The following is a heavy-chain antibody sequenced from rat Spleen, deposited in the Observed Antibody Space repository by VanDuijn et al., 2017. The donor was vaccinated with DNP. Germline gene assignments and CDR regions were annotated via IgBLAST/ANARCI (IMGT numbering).Heavy chain of an antibody. J-gene: IGHJ2*01. D-gene: IGHD1-2*01. CDR3: TSNTHIRRAAPFDY. CDR1: GFIFSDHW. V-gene: IGHV5-31*01. CDR2: ITNTGDST. Sequence: EVKLVESGDGLVQPGRSLKLSCAASGFIFSDHWMTWIRQAPGKGLEWVASITNTGDSTYYSDSVKGRFSLSRDNAKSTLYLQVNSLRSETTATYFCTSNTHIRRAAPFDYGGQGVMVTVAS.